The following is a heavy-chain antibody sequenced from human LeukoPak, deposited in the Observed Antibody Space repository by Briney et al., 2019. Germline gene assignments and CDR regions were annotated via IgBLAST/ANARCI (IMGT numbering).Heavy chain of an antibody. CDR2: IYTSGST. V-gene: IGHV4-4*07. Sequence: SETLSLTCAASGGSISSSNWWSWVRQPAGKGLEWIGRIYTSGSTNYNPSLKSRVTMSVDTSKNQFSLKLSSVTAADTALYYCARDRYYYDSSGNYWLFDYWGQGTLVTVSS. J-gene: IGHJ4*02. CDR3: ARDRYYYDSSGNYWLFDY. D-gene: IGHD3-22*01. CDR1: GGSISSSNW.